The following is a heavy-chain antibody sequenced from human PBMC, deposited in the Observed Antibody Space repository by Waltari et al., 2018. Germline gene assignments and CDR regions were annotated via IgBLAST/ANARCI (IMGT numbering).Heavy chain of an antibody. Sequence: EVQLVESGGALVHPGGSLRLSCAASGFTFRSNTMAWVRQAPGKGLEWVSIIYAAGSTYYADSVMGRFTISRDNSKNTLHLQMNSLRSEDTAIYYCATARDEETAMVYFDHWGEGSLVSVSS. CDR1: GFTFRSNT. V-gene: IGHV3-66*02. CDR2: IYAAGST. D-gene: IGHD5-18*01. J-gene: IGHJ4*02. CDR3: ATARDEETAMVYFDH.